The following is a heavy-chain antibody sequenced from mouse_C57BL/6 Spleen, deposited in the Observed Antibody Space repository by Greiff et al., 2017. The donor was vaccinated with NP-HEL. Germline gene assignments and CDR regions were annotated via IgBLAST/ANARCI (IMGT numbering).Heavy chain of an antibody. CDR1: GYTFTDHT. D-gene: IGHD2-4*01. Sequence: QVQLQQSDAELVKPGASVKISCKVSGYTFTDHTIHWMKQRPEQGLEWIGYIYPRDGSTKYNEKFKGKATLTADKSSSTAYMQLNSLTSEDSAVFFGARSEDYDPTDEGYDAMDYWGQGTAVTVSS. CDR3: ARSEDYDPTDEGYDAMDY. CDR2: IYPRDGST. J-gene: IGHJ4*01. V-gene: IGHV1-78*01.